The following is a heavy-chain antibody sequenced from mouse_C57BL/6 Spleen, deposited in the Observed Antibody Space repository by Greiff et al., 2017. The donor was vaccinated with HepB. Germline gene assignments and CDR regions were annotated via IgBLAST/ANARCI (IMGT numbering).Heavy chain of an antibody. CDR3: ARGDMGYYGYFDV. J-gene: IGHJ1*03. V-gene: IGHV5-16*01. CDR1: GFTFSDYY. D-gene: IGHD1-1*02. CDR2: INYDGSST. Sequence: EVKLVESEGGLVQPGSSMKLSCTASGFTFSDYYMAWVRQVPEKGLEWVANINYDGSSTYYLDSLKSRFIISRDNAKNILYLQMSSLKSEDTATYYCARGDMGYYGYFDVWGTGTTVTVSS.